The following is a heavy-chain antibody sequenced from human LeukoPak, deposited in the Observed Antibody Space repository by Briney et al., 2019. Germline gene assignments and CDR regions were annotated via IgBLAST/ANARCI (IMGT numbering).Heavy chain of an antibody. Sequence: GGSLRLSCVASGFTFTKWAMSWIRQAPGKGLEWGAIITATGDTAYYADSVKGRFTISRDNSRNTVYMQMDSLRAEDTAIYYCAGDRNSDWYSPLDYWGQGSQVTVSP. CDR1: GFTFTKWA. V-gene: IGHV3-23*01. CDR2: ITATGDTA. CDR3: AGDRNSDWYSPLDY. J-gene: IGHJ4*02. D-gene: IGHD6-19*01.